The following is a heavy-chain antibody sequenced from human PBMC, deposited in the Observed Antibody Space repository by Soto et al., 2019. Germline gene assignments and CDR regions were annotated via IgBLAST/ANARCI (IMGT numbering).Heavy chain of an antibody. CDR3: ARQAYYYDSSGYYRSEFWFDP. D-gene: IGHD3-22*01. V-gene: IGHV4-39*01. CDR2: IYYSGST. J-gene: IGHJ5*02. CDR1: GGSISSSSYY. Sequence: PSETLSLTCTVSGGSISSSSYYWGWIRQPPGKGLEWIGSIYYSGSTYYNPSLKSRVTISVDTSKNQFSLKLSSVTAADTAVYYCARQAYYYDSSGYYRSEFWFDPWGQGTLVTVSS.